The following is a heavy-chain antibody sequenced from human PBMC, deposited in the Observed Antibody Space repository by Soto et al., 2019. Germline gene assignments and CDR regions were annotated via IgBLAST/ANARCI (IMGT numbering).Heavy chain of an antibody. D-gene: IGHD3-10*01. CDR2: INHSGST. Sequence: SETLSLTCAVYGGSFSGYYWSWIRQPPGKGLEWIGEINHSGSTNYNPSLKSRVTISVDTSKNQFSLKLSSVTAADTAVYYCARSGAGVFRRVIIWSYYYGMDVWGQGTTVTVSS. CDR1: GGSFSGYY. J-gene: IGHJ6*02. V-gene: IGHV4-34*01. CDR3: ARSGAGVFRRVIIWSYYYGMDV.